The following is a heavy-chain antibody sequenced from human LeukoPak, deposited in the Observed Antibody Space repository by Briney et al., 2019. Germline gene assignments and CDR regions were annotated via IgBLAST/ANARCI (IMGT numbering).Heavy chain of an antibody. CDR2: ISTSSDYT. CDR3: ARVKVGTTNRFDY. Sequence: GWSLRLSRAASGFTFSDYYMTWIRQAPGKGLECVSYISTSSDYTNYPDSVKGRFTISRDNAKNSLYLQMNSLRADDTAVYYCARVKVGTTNRFDYWGQGSLATVSS. D-gene: IGHD1-26*01. V-gene: IGHV3-11*05. CDR1: GFTFSDYY. J-gene: IGHJ4*01.